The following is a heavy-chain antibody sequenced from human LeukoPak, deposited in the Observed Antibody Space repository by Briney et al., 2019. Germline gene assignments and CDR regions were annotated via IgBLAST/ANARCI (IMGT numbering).Heavy chain of an antibody. V-gene: IGHV4-59*01. Sequence: SETLSLTCTVSGGSISSYYWRWIRQPPGEGLEWVGYIHYSGSTNYNPSLKSRVTISVDTSKNQFSLKLSSVSPADTAVYYCARTTEGYCRGRSCYSYYYYMDVWGKGTTVTISS. CDR2: IHYSGST. CDR1: GGSISSYY. J-gene: IGHJ6*03. CDR3: ARTTEGYCRGRSCYSYYYYMDV. D-gene: IGHD2-15*01.